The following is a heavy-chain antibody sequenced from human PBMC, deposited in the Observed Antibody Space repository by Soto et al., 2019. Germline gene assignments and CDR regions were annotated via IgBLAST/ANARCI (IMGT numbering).Heavy chain of an antibody. CDR1: GYTFTSYD. CDR3: ARGWYYGSGSPFDP. Sequence: QVQLVQSGAEVKKPGASVKVSCKASGYTFTSYDINWVRQATGQGLEWMGWMNPNSGNTGYAQKFQGRVTMTRNTSRSTAYMELSSLRSEHPAVYYCARGWYYGSGSPFDPWGQGTLVTVSS. CDR2: MNPNSGNT. D-gene: IGHD3-10*01. J-gene: IGHJ5*02. V-gene: IGHV1-8*01.